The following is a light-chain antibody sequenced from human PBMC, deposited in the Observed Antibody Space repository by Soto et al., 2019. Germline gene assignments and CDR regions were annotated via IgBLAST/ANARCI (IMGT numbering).Light chain of an antibody. J-gene: IGKJ3*01. CDR1: QSVSSSY. V-gene: IGKV3-20*01. CDR3: QQYGSSLL. Sequence: EIVLTQSPGTLSLSPGERATLSCRASQSVSSSYLAWYQQKPGQAPRLLIYGASSRATGIPDRFSGSGSGIDFTLTISRLEPEDFAVYYCQQYGSSLLFGPGTKVDIK. CDR2: GAS.